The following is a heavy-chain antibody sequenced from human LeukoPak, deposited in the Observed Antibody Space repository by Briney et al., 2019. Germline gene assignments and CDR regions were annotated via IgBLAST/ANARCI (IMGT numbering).Heavy chain of an antibody. CDR2: IYYSGST. J-gene: IGHJ4*02. V-gene: IGHV4-39*01. CDR1: GASISSSNYY. Sequence: SETLSLTCTVSGASISSSNYYWGWIRQPPGKGLEWIGSIYYSGSTYYNPSLKSRVTISVDTSKNQFSLKLSSVTAADTAVYYCAILPYPYDSSGSPPLDYWGQGTLVTVSS. D-gene: IGHD3-22*01. CDR3: AILPYPYDSSGSPPLDY.